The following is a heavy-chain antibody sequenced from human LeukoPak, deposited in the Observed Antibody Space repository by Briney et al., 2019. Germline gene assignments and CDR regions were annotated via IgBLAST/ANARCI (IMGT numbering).Heavy chain of an antibody. J-gene: IGHJ3*02. CDR2: ISYGGST. V-gene: IGHV4-39*07. CDR3: ARDQMVRGVIKSDAFDI. Sequence: SETLSLTCTVSGDSISSSSYYWGWIRQPPGKGLEWIGTISYGGSTYYNPSLKSRLTISVDTSKNQFSLKLNSVTAADTAVYYCARDQMVRGVIKSDAFDIWGQGTMVTVSS. D-gene: IGHD3-10*01. CDR1: GDSISSSSYY.